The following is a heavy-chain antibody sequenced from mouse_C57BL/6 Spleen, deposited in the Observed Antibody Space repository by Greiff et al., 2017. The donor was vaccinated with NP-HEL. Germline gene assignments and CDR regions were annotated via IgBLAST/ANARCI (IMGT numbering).Heavy chain of an antibody. CDR3: ARDYYCSSPPFDY. CDR1: GFTFSSYA. Sequence: EVQLQESGGGLVKPGGSLKLSCAASGFTFSSYAMSWVRQTPEKRLEWVATISDGGSYTYYPDNVKGRFTISRDNAKNNLYLQMSHLKSEDTAMYYCARDYYCSSPPFDYWGQGTTLTVSS. V-gene: IGHV5-4*01. D-gene: IGHD1-1*01. CDR2: ISDGGSYT. J-gene: IGHJ2*01.